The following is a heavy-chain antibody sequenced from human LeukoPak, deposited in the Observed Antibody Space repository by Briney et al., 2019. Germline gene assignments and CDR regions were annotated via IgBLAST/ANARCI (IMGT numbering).Heavy chain of an antibody. CDR1: GYTFTSYY. D-gene: IGHD2-15*01. J-gene: IGHJ4*02. CDR3: ARQDCSGGSCYSDY. CDR2: INPSGGST. Sequence: GASVTVSCTTSGYTFTSYYMHWVRQAPGQGLEWMGIINPSGGSTSYAQKFQGRVTMTRDASTSTVYMELSSLRSEDTAVYYCARQDCSGGSCYSDYWGQGTLVTVSS. V-gene: IGHV1-46*01.